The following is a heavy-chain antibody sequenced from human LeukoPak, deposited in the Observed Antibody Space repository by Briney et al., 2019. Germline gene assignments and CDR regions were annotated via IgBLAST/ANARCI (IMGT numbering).Heavy chain of an antibody. CDR2: INPSGAGT. CDR1: GYTFTSYY. J-gene: IGHJ4*02. Sequence: ASVKVSCKASGYTFTSYYIHWVRQAPGQGLEWMGRINPSGAGTHYAQKSQGRVTVTRDTSTSTVYMELNSLRPDDTAVYYCAREEDGGYFDYWGQGTLVTVSS. D-gene: IGHD2-15*01. V-gene: IGHV1-46*01. CDR3: AREEDGGYFDY.